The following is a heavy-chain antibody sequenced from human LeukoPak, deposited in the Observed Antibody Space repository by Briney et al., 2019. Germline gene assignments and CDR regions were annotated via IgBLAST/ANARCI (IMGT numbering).Heavy chain of an antibody. CDR1: GFTFSSYA. D-gene: IGHD3-9*01. CDR3: AGGALRYFCWLFY. J-gene: IGHJ4*02. Sequence: GGSLRLSCAASGFTFSSYAMSWVRQAPGKGLEWVSAISGSGGSTYYGDSVKGRFTISRDNSKNTLYLQMNSLRAEGQAVYYCAGGALRYFCWLFYWGQGTLVTVSS. CDR2: ISGSGGST. V-gene: IGHV3-23*01.